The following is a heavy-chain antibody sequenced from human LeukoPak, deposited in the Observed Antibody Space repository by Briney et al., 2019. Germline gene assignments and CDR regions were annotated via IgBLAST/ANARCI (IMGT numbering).Heavy chain of an antibody. Sequence: EASVKVSCKASGYTFTSYGISWVRQAPGQGLEWMGWISAYNGNTNYAQKLQGRVTMTTDTSTSTAYMELRSLRSDDTAVYYCAGSYDTRDYYYYGMDVWGQGTTVTVSS. D-gene: IGHD3-9*01. CDR2: ISAYNGNT. V-gene: IGHV1-18*01. CDR3: AGSYDTRDYYYYGMDV. J-gene: IGHJ6*02. CDR1: GYTFTSYG.